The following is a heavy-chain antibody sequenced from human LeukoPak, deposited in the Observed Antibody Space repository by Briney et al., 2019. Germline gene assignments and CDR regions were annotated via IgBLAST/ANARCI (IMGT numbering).Heavy chain of an antibody. V-gene: IGHV5-51*01. D-gene: IGHD3-16*02. CDR1: GYSFTSYW. CDR2: IYPGDSDT. CDR3: ARHRAPYYDYVWGSYHQNWFDP. J-gene: IGHJ5*02. Sequence: PGESLKISCKGSGYSFTSYWIGWVRQMPGKGLEWMGIIYPGDSDTRYSPSFQGQVTISADKSISTAYLQWSSLEASDTAMYYCARHRAPYYDYVWGSYHQNWFDPWGQGTLVTVSS.